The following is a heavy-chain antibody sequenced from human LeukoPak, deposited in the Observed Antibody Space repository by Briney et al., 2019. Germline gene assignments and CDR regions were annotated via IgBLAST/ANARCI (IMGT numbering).Heavy chain of an antibody. V-gene: IGHV1-2*02. D-gene: IGHD2-15*01. J-gene: IGHJ4*02. CDR1: GYTFTGCY. CDR3: ARVGFCSGGLCPYYFDD. CDR2: INPNSGGT. Sequence: GASVKVSCKAFGYTFTGCYMHWVRQAPGQGLEWMGWINPNSGGTSYAQKFQGRVTMTRDTSISTAYMELSRLTSDGTAVYYCARVGFCSGGLCPYYFDDWGQGTLVTVSS.